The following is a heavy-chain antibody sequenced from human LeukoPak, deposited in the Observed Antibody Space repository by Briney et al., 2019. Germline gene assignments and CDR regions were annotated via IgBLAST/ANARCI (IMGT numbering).Heavy chain of an antibody. CDR1: GFTISNYW. Sequence: PGGSLRLSCAASGFTISNYWMHWVRQAPGKGLVWVSRINIDGSSTTYADSVKGRFTISRDNAKNTLYLQMNSLRAEDTAVYYCARVGTQLTAAGSRSFDYWGQGTLVTVSS. CDR2: INIDGSST. V-gene: IGHV3-74*01. D-gene: IGHD6-13*01. J-gene: IGHJ4*02. CDR3: ARVGTQLTAAGSRSFDY.